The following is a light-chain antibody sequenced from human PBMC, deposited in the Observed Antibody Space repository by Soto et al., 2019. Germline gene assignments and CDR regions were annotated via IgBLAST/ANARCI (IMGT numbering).Light chain of an antibody. CDR1: QTISSW. J-gene: IGKJ1*01. V-gene: IGKV1-5*03. CDR2: KAS. Sequence: DIPMTQAPSTLSGSVGDRVTITCRASQTISSWLAWYQQKPGKAPKLLIYKASTLKSGVPSRVSGSGSGTEFTLTISSLQPDDFATYYFQHYNSYSEAFGQGNKVEL. CDR3: QHYNSYSEA.